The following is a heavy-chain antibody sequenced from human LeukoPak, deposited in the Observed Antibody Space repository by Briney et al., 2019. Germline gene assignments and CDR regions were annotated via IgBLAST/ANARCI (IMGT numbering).Heavy chain of an antibody. CDR1: GGTFSSYA. J-gene: IGHJ6*02. Sequence: SVTVSCKASGGTFSSYAISWVRQAPGQGLEWMGGIISIFGTANYAQKFQGRVTITADESTSTAYMELSSLRSEDTAVYYCASSLYYYDSSGYDYYYGMDVWGQGTTVTVSS. D-gene: IGHD3-22*01. V-gene: IGHV1-69*13. CDR2: IISIFGTA. CDR3: ASSLYYYDSSGYDYYYGMDV.